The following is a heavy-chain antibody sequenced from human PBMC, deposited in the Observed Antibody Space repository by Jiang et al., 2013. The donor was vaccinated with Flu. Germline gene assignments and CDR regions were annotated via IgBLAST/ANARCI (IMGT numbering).Heavy chain of an antibody. CDR2: IIPILGIA. V-gene: IGHV1-69*04. D-gene: IGHD6-19*01. Sequence: SGAEVKKPGSSVKVSCKASGGTFSSYAISWVRQAPGQGLEWMGRIIPILGIANYAQKFQGRVTITADKSTSTAYMGLSSLRSEDTAVYYCARGKAVAGTAFDIWGQGTMVTVSS. J-gene: IGHJ3*02. CDR1: GGTFSSYA. CDR3: ARGKAVAGTAFDI.